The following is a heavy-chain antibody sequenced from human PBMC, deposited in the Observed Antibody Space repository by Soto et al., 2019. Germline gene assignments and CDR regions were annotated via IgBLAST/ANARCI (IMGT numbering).Heavy chain of an antibody. Sequence: GGSLRLSCAASGLTFSSYSMNWVRQAPGKGLEWVSSISSSTNYIYYADSVKGRFTISRDNAKNSLYLQMNSLRAEDTSVYYCAKEGGLSGSYYISSSYYFDYWGQGTLVTVSS. D-gene: IGHD1-26*01. CDR3: AKEGGLSGSYYISSSYYFDY. CDR2: ISSSTNYI. V-gene: IGHV3-21*01. CDR1: GLTFSSYS. J-gene: IGHJ4*02.